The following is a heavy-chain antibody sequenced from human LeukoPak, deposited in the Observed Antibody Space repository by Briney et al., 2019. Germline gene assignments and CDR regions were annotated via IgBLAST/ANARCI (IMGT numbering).Heavy chain of an antibody. CDR1: GFTFSSDA. Sequence: PGGSPRLSCAASGFTFSSDAMIWVRQAPGKGLDWVSAISGSGDNTFYADSAKGRFTISRDNSKNTLYLQMHTLRAEDTAVYYCAKKGSTWHFAYWGQGTLVTVSS. D-gene: IGHD6-13*01. CDR3: AKKGSTWHFAY. V-gene: IGHV3-23*01. J-gene: IGHJ4*02. CDR2: ISGSGDNT.